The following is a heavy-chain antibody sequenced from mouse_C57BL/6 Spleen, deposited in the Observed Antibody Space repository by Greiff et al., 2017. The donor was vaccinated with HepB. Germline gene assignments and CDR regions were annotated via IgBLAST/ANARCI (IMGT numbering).Heavy chain of an antibody. J-gene: IGHJ3*01. Sequence: EVQLQQSGPELVKPGASVKISCKASGYTFTDYYMNWVKQSHGKSLEWIGDINPNNGGTSYNQKFKGKATLTVDKSSSTAYMELRSLTSEDSAVYYCARAGYHWFAYWGQGTLVTVSA. CDR3: ARAGYHWFAY. D-gene: IGHD3-1*01. V-gene: IGHV1-26*01. CDR2: INPNNGGT. CDR1: GYTFTDYY.